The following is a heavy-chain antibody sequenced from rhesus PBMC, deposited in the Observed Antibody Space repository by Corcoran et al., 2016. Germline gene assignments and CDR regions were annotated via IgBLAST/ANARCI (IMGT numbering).Heavy chain of an antibody. CDR1: GFTFSSYA. V-gene: IGHV3-72*01. Sequence: EVQLVESGGGLVQPGGSLRLSCAASGFTFSSYAMQWVHQAPGKGMEWVSAIGPGGDTYYADAVKGRFNISRDNAKNSVYLQMNSLRAEDTAVYYCAREVGSNHFDYWGQGVLVTVSS. J-gene: IGHJ4*01. D-gene: IGHD6-19*01. CDR2: IGPGGDT. CDR3: AREVGSNHFDY.